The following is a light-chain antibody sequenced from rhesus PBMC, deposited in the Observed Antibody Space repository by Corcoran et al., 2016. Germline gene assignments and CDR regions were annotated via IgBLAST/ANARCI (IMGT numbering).Light chain of an antibody. V-gene: IGKV1S8*01. CDR3: QQYHIPPYK. Sequence: DIQMAQSPSSLSASVGDRVTITCRASQAIINDLAWYQQKPGETPKLLFFVASYLQGGIPSRFSGSGSGTDFALTVNSLQSEYFATYYCQQYHIPPYKFGQGTKVEIQ. CDR2: VAS. CDR1: QAIIND. J-gene: IGKJ2*01.